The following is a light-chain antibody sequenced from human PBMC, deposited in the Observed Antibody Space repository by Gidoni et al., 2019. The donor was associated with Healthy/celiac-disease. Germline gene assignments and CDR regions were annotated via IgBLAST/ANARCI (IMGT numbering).Light chain of an antibody. CDR1: QSVSSSY. CDR3: QQYGSSPPSYT. V-gene: IGKV3-20*01. Sequence: ERGLKQSPGTLSLSPGERATLSGRASQSVSSSYLAWYQQKPGQAPRLLIYGASSRATGIPDRFSGSGSGTDFTLTISRLEPEDFAVYYCQQYGSSPPSYTFGQGTKLEIK. J-gene: IGKJ2*01. CDR2: GAS.